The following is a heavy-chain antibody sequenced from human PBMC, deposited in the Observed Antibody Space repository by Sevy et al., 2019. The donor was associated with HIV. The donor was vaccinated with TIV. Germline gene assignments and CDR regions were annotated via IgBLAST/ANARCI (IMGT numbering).Heavy chain of an antibody. D-gene: IGHD5-18*01. J-gene: IGHJ3*02. CDR3: ARGRYGCGMGAFDI. Sequence: GGSLRLSCVVSGFTFSNYEINWVRQAPGKGLEWLSYISSSGSSIYYADSVKGRFTISRDNAKNSLYLQMSSLRAEDTAVYYCARGRYGCGMGAFDIWGQGTMVTVSS. CDR1: GFTFSNYE. CDR2: ISSSGSSI. V-gene: IGHV3-48*03.